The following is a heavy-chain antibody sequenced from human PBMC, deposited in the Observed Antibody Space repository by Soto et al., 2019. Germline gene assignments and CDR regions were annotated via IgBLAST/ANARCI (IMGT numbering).Heavy chain of an antibody. D-gene: IGHD4-4*01. J-gene: IGHJ5*02. Sequence: EVQVLESGGGLVQPGGSLRLSCTASGFTFSDSWMTWVRQAPGKGLEWVARIKPDESEKKYADSVKGRFSISRDNAKNSMYLQMDSLRGEDTAVYYCVRGGSNYASWGQGTLVTVSS. CDR2: IKPDESEK. CDR3: VRGGSNYAS. V-gene: IGHV3-7*01. CDR1: GFTFSDSW.